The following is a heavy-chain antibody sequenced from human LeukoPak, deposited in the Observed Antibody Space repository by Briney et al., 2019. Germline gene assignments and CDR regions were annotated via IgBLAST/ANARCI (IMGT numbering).Heavy chain of an antibody. V-gene: IGHV1-24*01. CDR1: GYTLTGLS. D-gene: IGHD5-12*01. J-gene: IGHJ3*02. Sequence: ASVKVSCKVSGYTLTGLSMHWVRQAPGKGLEWMGGFDPEDGETIYAQKFQGRVTMTEDTSTDTAYMELSSLRSEDTAVYYCATDRGYGGAFDIWGQGTMVTVSS. CDR2: FDPEDGET. CDR3: ATDRGYGGAFDI.